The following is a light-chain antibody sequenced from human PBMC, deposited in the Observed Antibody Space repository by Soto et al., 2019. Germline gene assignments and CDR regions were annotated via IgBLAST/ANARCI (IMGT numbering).Light chain of an antibody. CDR3: QQYNSYSWT. V-gene: IGKV1-5*01. CDR1: QSIGRW. CDR2: DAS. Sequence: IQITQSPSTLSASIGDRVTITCRASQSIGRWLAWYQQKPGKAPNLLIYDASSLQSGVPSRFSGSGSGTEFTLTISSLQPDDFATYSCQQYNSYSWTFGQGTKVDIK. J-gene: IGKJ1*01.